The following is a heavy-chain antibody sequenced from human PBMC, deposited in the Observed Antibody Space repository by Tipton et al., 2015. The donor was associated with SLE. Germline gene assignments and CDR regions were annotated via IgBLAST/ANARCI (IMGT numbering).Heavy chain of an antibody. CDR2: IYAGGTT. D-gene: IGHD2-21*02. Sequence: TLSLTCTVSGGSIGTHYWSWIRQSAVKGLEYIGRIYAGGTTNYHPPLKSRVTVSVDTSKHQFSMTLRSVTAAVTAIYYFARGLQAFYCGDCPCDLCGHGTLVTVSS. CDR1: GGSIGTHY. CDR3: ARGLQAFYCGDCPCDL. V-gene: IGHV4-4*07. J-gene: IGHJ5*02.